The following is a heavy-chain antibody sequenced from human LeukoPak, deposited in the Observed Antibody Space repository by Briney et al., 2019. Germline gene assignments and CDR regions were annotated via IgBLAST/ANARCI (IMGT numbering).Heavy chain of an antibody. CDR1: GFTFSTYF. D-gene: IGHD3-22*01. CDR2: ISYDGSNG. J-gene: IGHJ4*02. Sequence: GGSLRLSCAASGFTFSTYFMHWVRQTPGKGLEWVAVISYDGSNGYYADSVKGRFTIFRDNSKNMLFLQMNILRAEDTAVYYCARYYDSSGYYFGLGFDYWGQGTLVTVSS. V-gene: IGHV3-30*04. CDR3: ARYYDSSGYYFGLGFDY.